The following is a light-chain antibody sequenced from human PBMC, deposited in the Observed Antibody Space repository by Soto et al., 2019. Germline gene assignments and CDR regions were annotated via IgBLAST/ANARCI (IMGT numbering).Light chain of an antibody. J-gene: IGKJ1*01. Sequence: DIQMTQSPSTMSASVGDRVTITCRASQSIDSWLAWYQQKPGKAPKFLMYKASNLESGVPSRFSGSGSETEFTLTISSLQPDDFVIYYCQHYKSYPWTFGQGTKVELK. V-gene: IGKV1-5*03. CDR1: QSIDSW. CDR3: QHYKSYPWT. CDR2: KAS.